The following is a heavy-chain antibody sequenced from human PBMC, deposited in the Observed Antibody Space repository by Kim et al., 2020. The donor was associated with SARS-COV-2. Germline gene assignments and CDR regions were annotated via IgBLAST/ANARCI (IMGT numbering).Heavy chain of an antibody. CDR1: SGSISSVGYY. Sequence: SETLSLTCTVSSGSISSVGYYWSCIRQHPVKGLKWIRYIYYNLSTCYNQSLQTRVTISMDPSKNQFSLQLSSVTAADTAVYSCTRGRRNDYGDGPNWVYPWGQGTLVTVSS. CDR2: IYYNLST. V-gene: IGHV4-31*03. CDR3: TRGRRNDYGDGPNWVYP. J-gene: IGHJ5*02. D-gene: IGHD4-17*01.